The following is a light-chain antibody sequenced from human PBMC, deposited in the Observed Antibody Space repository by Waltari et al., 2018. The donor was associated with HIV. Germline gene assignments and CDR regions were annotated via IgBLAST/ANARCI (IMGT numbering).Light chain of an antibody. J-gene: IGLJ3*02. V-gene: IGLV3-25*03. CDR3: QSGGSSGSWV. CDR2: KDT. Sequence: SNELTQPPSVSVSPGQTARITCSGDALANHYTYWFQQKPGQAPVLVIYKDTERPSGIPERFSGSRSGTTVKLTISEVQAEDEADYYCQSGGSSGSWVFGGGTKLTVL. CDR1: ALANHY.